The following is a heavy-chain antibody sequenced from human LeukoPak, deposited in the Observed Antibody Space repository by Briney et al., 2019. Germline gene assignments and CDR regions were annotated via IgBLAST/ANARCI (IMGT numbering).Heavy chain of an antibody. CDR2: VYYGGST. CDR3: AGGPAGGYFQH. V-gene: IGHV4-34*01. CDR1: GGSFSGYY. D-gene: IGHD2-15*01. J-gene: IGHJ1*01. Sequence: SETLSLTCAVYGGSFSGYYWSWIRQPPGKGLEWIGNVYYGGSTYYNPSLKSRVTISVDTSKNQFSLKLSSVTAADTAVYYCAGGPAGGYFQHWGQGTLVTVSS.